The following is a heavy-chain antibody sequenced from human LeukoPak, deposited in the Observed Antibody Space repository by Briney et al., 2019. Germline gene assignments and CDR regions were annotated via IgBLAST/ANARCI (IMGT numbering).Heavy chain of an antibody. CDR3: ARASGMDV. CDR1: GFTFSNYW. V-gene: IGHV3-74*01. CDR2: INNDGSDT. Sequence: GRSLRLSCAASGFTFSNYWMNWVRQAPGKGLVWVSRINNDGSDTPYADSVKGRFTISRDNAKDTLYLQMNSLRVEDTAVYYCARASGMDVWGQGTTVTVSS. J-gene: IGHJ6*02.